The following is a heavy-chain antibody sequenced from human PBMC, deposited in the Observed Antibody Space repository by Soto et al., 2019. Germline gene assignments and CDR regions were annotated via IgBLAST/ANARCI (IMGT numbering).Heavy chain of an antibody. V-gene: IGHV4-4*02. CDR3: ARGGNWRTIDN. CDR2: IHYSGST. D-gene: IGHD1-1*01. Sequence: ETLSLTCAVSGGSISSTNWWSWVRQPPGKRLEWIGEIHYSGSTNYNPSLKSRVTISADKSKNQFSLKLSSVTAADTAVYYCARGGNWRTIDNWGQGTLVTVSS. CDR1: GGSISSTNW. J-gene: IGHJ4*02.